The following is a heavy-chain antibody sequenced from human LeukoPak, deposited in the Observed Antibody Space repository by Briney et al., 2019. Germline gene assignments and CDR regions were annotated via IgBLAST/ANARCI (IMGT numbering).Heavy chain of an antibody. CDR2: IRFDGSNK. V-gene: IGHV3-30*02. Sequence: GGSLRLSCAASGFTFSSYAMHWVRQAPGKGLEWLAFIRFDGSNKYYADSVKGRFTISRDNSKITLYLQMSSLRIEDTAVHYCGKGLEYDYVWGTNRPWEHWGQGTLVTVSS. CDR1: GFTFSSYA. D-gene: IGHD3-16*02. J-gene: IGHJ1*01. CDR3: GKGLEYDYVWGTNRPWEH.